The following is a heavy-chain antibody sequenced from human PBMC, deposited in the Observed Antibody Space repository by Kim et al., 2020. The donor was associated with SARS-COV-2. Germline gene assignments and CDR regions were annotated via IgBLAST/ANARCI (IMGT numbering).Heavy chain of an antibody. V-gene: IGHV1-69*13. CDR3: AEGGDFVRRAGFDY. CDR1: GGTFSSYA. D-gene: IGHD3-16*01. Sequence: SVKVSCKASGGTFSSYAISWVRQAPGQGLEWMGGIIPIFGTANYAQKFQGRVTITADESTSTAYMELSSLRSEDTAVYYCAEGGDFVRRAGFDYWGQGTLVTVSS. CDR2: IIPIFGTA. J-gene: IGHJ4*01.